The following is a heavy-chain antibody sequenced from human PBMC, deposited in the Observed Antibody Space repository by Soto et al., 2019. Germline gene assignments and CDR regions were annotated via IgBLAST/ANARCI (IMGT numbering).Heavy chain of an antibody. Sequence: ESLKISCKGCAYNFAGYWIAWVRQMAVKGLEVMGMIYPSDSDTRYRPSFQGQVTISADKSISSAYLQWSSLRASDTAMYYCARGGVSTRPFDYWSRVTPVTFAS. D-gene: IGHD1-1*01. CDR2: IYPSDSDT. V-gene: IGHV5-51*01. J-gene: IGHJ4*01. CDR3: ARGGVSTRPFDY. CDR1: AYNFAGYW.